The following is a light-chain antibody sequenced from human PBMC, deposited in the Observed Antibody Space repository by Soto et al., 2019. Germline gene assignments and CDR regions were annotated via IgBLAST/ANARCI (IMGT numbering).Light chain of an antibody. J-gene: IGKJ1*01. CDR1: QAIRSD. CDR2: AAS. Sequence: AVQMTQSPSSLSASVGDRVTITCRASQAIRSDLGWYQMKPGKVPKLLIYAASNLQSGVPSRFIGRGYGTDFTLTISSLQPEDFATYYCLQDYNYPQTVGHATKVEI. V-gene: IGKV1-6*01. CDR3: LQDYNYPQT.